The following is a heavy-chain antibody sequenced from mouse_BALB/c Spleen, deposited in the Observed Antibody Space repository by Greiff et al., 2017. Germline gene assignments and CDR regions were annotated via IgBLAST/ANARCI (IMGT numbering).Heavy chain of an antibody. J-gene: IGHJ4*01. CDR1: GFTFSSYA. CDR3: ARRNFITTASMDY. D-gene: IGHD1-2*01. V-gene: IGHV5-6-5*01. Sequence: EVHLVESGGGLVKPGGSLKLSCAASGFTFSSYAMSWVRQTPEKRLEWVASISSGGSTYYPDSVKGRFTISRDNARNILYLQMSSLRSEDTAMYYCARRNFITTASMDYWGQGTSVTVSS. CDR2: ISSGGST.